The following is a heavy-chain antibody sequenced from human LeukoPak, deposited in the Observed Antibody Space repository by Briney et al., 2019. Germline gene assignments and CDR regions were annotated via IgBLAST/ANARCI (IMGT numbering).Heavy chain of an antibody. CDR3: ASGGSGSPNYYYYGMDV. CDR1: GFTFSSHF. V-gene: IGHV3-48*01. J-gene: IGHJ6*02. D-gene: IGHD3-10*01. CDR2: ISSSGSII. Sequence: GGSLRLSCAASGFTFSSHFMNWVRQAPGKGLEWVSYISSSGSIIYYADSVKGRFTISRDNSKNPLYLQMNSLRAEDTAVYYCASGGSGSPNYYYYGMDVWGQGTTVTVSS.